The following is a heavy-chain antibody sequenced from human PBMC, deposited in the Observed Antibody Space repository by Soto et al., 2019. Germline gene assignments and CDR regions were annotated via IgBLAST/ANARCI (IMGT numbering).Heavy chain of an antibody. CDR1: VDSAVSYC. D-gene: IGHD2-21*02. J-gene: IGHJ5*02. V-gene: IGHV4-4*07. Sequence: PSATXSLACTFSVDSAVSYCCGLVRHTAGKGLEWIGRMYTTGTTNYNPSLKSRVTMSIDTSKRQFSLKLSSVTAADTAVYYCVKENKTEMTTAWFGTWGQGTLVTVSS. CDR3: VKENKTEMTTAWFGT. CDR2: MYTTGTT.